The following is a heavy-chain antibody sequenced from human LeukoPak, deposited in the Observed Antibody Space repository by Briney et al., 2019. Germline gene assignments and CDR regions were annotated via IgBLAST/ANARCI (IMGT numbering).Heavy chain of an antibody. V-gene: IGHV4-59*05. J-gene: IGHJ4*02. CDR2: IYYSGST. Sequence: SETLSLTCTVSGGSIRSYYWSWIRQPPGKGLEWIGSIYYSGSTYYNPSLKSRVTISVDTSKNQFSLKLSSVTAADTAVYYCARPQTSGVFDYWGQGTLVTVSS. CDR3: ARPQTSGVFDY. D-gene: IGHD1-26*01. CDR1: GGSIRSYY.